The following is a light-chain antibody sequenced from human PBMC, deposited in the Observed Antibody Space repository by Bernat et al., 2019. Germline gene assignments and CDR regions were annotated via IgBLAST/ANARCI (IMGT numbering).Light chain of an antibody. J-gene: IGKJ4*01. CDR3: QQRSIWPPLT. CDR2: DSS. V-gene: IGKV3-11*01. Sequence: EIVLPQSPATLSLSPGERATLSCRASQSVSSYLAWYQQKPGQAPRLLIYDSSNSAPGIPARFSGSGSGTDFTLTISSLEPEDFAVYYCQQRSIWPPLTFGGGTRVEIK. CDR1: QSVSSY.